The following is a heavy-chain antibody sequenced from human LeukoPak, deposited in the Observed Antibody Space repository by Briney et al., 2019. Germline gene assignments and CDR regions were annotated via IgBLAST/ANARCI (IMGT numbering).Heavy chain of an antibody. D-gene: IGHD2-2*01. CDR3: ARDRDIVVVPASSYYYYGMDV. CDR2: IYYSGST. Sequence: SETLSLTCTVSGGSISNGGYYWSWIRQHPGKGLEWIGYIYYSGSTYYNPSLKSRVTISVDTSKNQFSLKLSSVTAADTAVYYCARDRDIVVVPASSYYYYGMDVWGQGTTVTVSS. CDR1: GGSISNGGYY. J-gene: IGHJ6*02. V-gene: IGHV4-31*03.